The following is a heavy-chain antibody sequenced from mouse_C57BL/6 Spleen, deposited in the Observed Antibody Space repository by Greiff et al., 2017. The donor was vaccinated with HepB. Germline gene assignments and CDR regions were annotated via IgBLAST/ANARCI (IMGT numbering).Heavy chain of an antibody. Sequence: QVQLQQPGAELVRPGSSVKLSCKASGYTFTSYWMHWVKQRPIQGLEWIGNIDPSDSETHYNQKFKDKATLTVDKSSSTAYMQRSSLTSEDSAVYYCARGHYGSSYDFDVWGTGTTVTVSS. J-gene: IGHJ1*03. CDR3: ARGHYGSSYDFDV. D-gene: IGHD1-1*01. CDR1: GYTFTSYW. V-gene: IGHV1-52*01. CDR2: IDPSDSET.